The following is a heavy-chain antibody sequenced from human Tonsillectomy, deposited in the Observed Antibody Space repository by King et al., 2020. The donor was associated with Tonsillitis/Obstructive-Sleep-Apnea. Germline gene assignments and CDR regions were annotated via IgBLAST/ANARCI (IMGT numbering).Heavy chain of an antibody. CDR2: IRKKADQYTT. Sequence: VQLVESGGGLVQPGGSLRLSCVASGFSFSDHYMDWVRQAPGKGLEGVGRIRKKADQYTTEYAASVKGRFAISRHDSNNSLYLQLGSLKTEDTAVYYCARDRANDFWGGYYLDVWGRGTTVTVSS. J-gene: IGHJ6*03. CDR1: GFSFSDHY. V-gene: IGHV3-72*01. CDR3: ARDRANDFWGGYYLDV. D-gene: IGHD3-3*01.